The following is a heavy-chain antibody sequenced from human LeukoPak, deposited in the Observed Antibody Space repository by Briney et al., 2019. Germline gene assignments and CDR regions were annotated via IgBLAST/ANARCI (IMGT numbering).Heavy chain of an antibody. CDR1: GYTFTSYG. CDR2: ISAYNGNT. D-gene: IGHD3-9*01. CDR3: ARDQGYDILTGYPLHFDY. V-gene: IGHV1-18*01. J-gene: IGHJ4*02. Sequence: ASVKVSCKASGYTFTSYGISWVRQAPGQGLEWMGWISAYNGNTNYAQKLQGRVTMTTDTSTSTAYMELRSLRSDDTVVYYCARDQGYDILTGYPLHFDYWGQGTLVTVSS.